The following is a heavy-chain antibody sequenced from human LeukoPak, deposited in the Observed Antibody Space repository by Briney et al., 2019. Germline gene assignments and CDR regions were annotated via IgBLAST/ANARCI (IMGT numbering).Heavy chain of an antibody. J-gene: IGHJ4*02. V-gene: IGHV3-7*01. CDR2: INQGGSDK. CDR1: GFTFSCHW. CDR3: TRDRSRAEDD. D-gene: IGHD1-14*01. Sequence: GGSLSLSCAASGFTFSCHWMSWVRQAPGKGLEWVANINQGGSDKHYVDSVKGRFTISRDNANNLLYLQMNSLRGEDTAVYYCTRDRSRAEDDWGQGTLVTVSS.